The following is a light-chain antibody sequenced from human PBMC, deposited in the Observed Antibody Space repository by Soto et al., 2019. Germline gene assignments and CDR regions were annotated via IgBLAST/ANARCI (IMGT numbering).Light chain of an antibody. V-gene: IGKV3-11*01. CDR2: DAS. CDR3: QQRSNWPLT. J-gene: IGKJ4*01. Sequence: EIVLTQSPATLSVSPGERATLSCRASQSVSSNFAWYQQKPGQAPRLLIYDASNRATGIPARFSGSGSGTDFTLTISSLEPEDFAVYYCQQRSNWPLTFGGGTKVDIK. CDR1: QSVSSN.